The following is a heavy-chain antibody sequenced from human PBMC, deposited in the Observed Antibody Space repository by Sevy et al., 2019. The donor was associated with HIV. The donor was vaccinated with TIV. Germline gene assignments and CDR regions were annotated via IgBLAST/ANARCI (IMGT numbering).Heavy chain of an antibody. J-gene: IGHJ6*02. CDR2: ISHDGSHK. Sequence: GGSLRLSCVASGFTFSTYGIHWVRQAPGKGLEWVAVISHDGSHKYNADSVKGRFIISRENSKNALYLQMSSLRVDDTAVYYCAKYLRPNLQYYDLWSGSSGMDVWGQGTTVTVSS. CDR1: GFTFSTYG. V-gene: IGHV3-30*18. D-gene: IGHD3-3*01. CDR3: AKYLRPNLQYYDLWSGSSGMDV.